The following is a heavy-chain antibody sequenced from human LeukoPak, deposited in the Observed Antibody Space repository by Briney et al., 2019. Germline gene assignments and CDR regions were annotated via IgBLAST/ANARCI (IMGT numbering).Heavy chain of an antibody. V-gene: IGHV3-48*04. D-gene: IGHD3-16*01. J-gene: IGHJ4*02. CDR1: GFTFSSYS. CDR3: ARSGAEITRLYDY. Sequence: PGGSLRLSCAASGFTFSSYSMNWVRQAPGKGLEWVSYISSSSSTVYYADSVKGRLTISRDNAKNSLYLQMNSLRAEDTAVYYCARSGAEITRLYDYWGQGTLVTVSS. CDR2: ISSSSSTV.